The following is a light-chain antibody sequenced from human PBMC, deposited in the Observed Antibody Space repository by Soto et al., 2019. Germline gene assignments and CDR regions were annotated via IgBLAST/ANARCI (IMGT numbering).Light chain of an antibody. J-gene: IGKJ1*01. V-gene: IGKV3-20*01. CDR2: ATS. Sequence: EIVLTQSPGTLSLSPGERATLSCRASQSVGSGLSWYQQKPGQAPRLLIYATSSRATGIPDRFSGSGSQTDFTLTISRLEPEDFAVYYCQQYGTSPSTFGQGTKVDI. CDR1: QSVGSG. CDR3: QQYGTSPST.